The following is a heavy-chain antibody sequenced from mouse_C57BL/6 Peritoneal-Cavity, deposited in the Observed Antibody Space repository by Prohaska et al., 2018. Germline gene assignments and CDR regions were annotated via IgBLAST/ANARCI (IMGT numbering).Heavy chain of an antibody. J-gene: IGHJ2*01. V-gene: IGHV1-19*01. CDR3: ASYYGSSHFDS. Sequence: EVQLQQSGPVLVKPGASVKMSCKASGYTFTDYYINWVKQSHVKSLEWIGVSNPYNGGTSYNLKCKGKATLTVDKSSSTAYMELNSLTSEDCAVYYCASYYGSSHFDSWGQG. CDR2: SNPYNGGT. CDR1: GYTFTDYY. D-gene: IGHD1-1*01.